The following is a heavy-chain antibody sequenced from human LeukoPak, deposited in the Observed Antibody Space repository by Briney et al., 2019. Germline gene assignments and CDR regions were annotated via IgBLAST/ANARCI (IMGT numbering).Heavy chain of an antibody. V-gene: IGHV3-21*01. CDR1: GFTFSGYS. CDR2: ISSSGDYM. Sequence: GGSLRLSCAASGFTFSGYSVNWVRQPPRKGLEWVSSISSSGDYMYYADSVKGRFIISIDNAKNSLYLQMNRLRAEDTAVYYCARGGSGWPLDVWGKGTTVTVSS. CDR3: ARGGSGWPLDV. D-gene: IGHD6-19*01. J-gene: IGHJ6*04.